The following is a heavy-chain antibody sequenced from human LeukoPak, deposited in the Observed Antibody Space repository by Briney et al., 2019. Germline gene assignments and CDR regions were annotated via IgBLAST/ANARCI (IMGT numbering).Heavy chain of an antibody. CDR2: IRSKAYGGTT. J-gene: IGHJ4*02. D-gene: IGHD3-9*01. CDR3: TREGHDILTGYYMTIDY. Sequence: GGSLRLSCTASGFTFGDYAMSWFRQAPGKGLEWVGFIRSKAYGGTTEYAASVKGRFTISRDDSKSIAYLQMNSLKTEDTAVYYCTREGHDILTGYYMTIDYWGQGTLVTVSS. V-gene: IGHV3-49*03. CDR1: GFTFGDYA.